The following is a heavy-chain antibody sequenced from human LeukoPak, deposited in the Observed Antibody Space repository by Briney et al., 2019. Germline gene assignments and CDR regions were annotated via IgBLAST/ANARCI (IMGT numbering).Heavy chain of an antibody. Sequence: ASVKVSCKASVYTFTGYYMHWVRQAPGQGLEWMGWINPNSGGTNYAQKFQGRVTMTRDTSISTAYMELSRLRSDDTAVYYCARQVSGSEEAFDIWGQGTMVTVSS. CDR3: ARQVSGSEEAFDI. CDR1: VYTFTGYY. CDR2: INPNSGGT. J-gene: IGHJ3*02. D-gene: IGHD5-12*01. V-gene: IGHV1-2*02.